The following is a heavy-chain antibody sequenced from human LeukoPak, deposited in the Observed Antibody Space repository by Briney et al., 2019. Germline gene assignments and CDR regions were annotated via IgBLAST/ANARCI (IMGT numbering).Heavy chain of an antibody. Sequence: PGGSLRLSCAASGFTFSSYAMRWVHQPPGKGLEWVSAVSGIGGSTYYAHSVKDRFTISRDNSKNTMYLQMNSLRAEDTAVYYCAKERAVLRFLEWFSVDDAFDIWGQGTMVTVS. V-gene: IGHV3-23*01. J-gene: IGHJ3*02. CDR3: AKERAVLRFLEWFSVDDAFDI. CDR1: GFTFSSYA. D-gene: IGHD3-3*01. CDR2: VSGIGGST.